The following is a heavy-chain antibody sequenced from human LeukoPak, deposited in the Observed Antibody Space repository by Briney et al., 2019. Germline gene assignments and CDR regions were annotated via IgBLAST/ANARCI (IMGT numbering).Heavy chain of an antibody. V-gene: IGHV4-61*02. D-gene: IGHD3-10*01. CDR1: GGSISSGSYY. J-gene: IGHJ6*03. Sequence: QVQLQESGPGLVKPSQTLSLTCTVSGGSISSGSYYWSWIRQPAGQGLEGIGRIYTSGSTNYNPSLKSRVTISVDTSKNQFSLKLSSVTAADTAVYYCARGRVAYYYYMDVWGKGTTVTVSS. CDR2: IYTSGST. CDR3: ARGRVAYYYYMDV.